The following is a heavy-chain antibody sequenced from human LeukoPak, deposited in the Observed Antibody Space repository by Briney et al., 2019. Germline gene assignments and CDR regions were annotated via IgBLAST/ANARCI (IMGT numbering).Heavy chain of an antibody. D-gene: IGHD2-2*01. CDR3: ARWAIVVVPAAPYYYYYMDV. V-gene: IGHV1-8*01. CDR2: MNPNSGNT. Sequence: WASVKVSCKASGYTFTSYDINWVRQAAGQGLEWMGWMNPNSGNTGYGQKFQGRVTMTRDTSISTAYMELSSLTSEDTAVYYCARWAIVVVPAAPYYYYYMDVWGKGTTVTISS. CDR1: GYTFTSYD. J-gene: IGHJ6*03.